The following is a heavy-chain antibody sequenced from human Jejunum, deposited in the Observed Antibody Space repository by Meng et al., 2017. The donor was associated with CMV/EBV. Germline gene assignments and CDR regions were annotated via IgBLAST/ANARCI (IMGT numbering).Heavy chain of an antibody. CDR1: YW. V-gene: IGHV3-30*02. CDR3: AKDHDFVTGKDYHYAMDV. J-gene: IGHJ6*02. Sequence: YWMHWVRQAPGKGLEWVSFMRYDGTTTYYADSVEGRFTISRDNSKNTLYLQMNSLRPEDTAVYYCAKDHDFVTGKDYHYAMDVWGQGTTVTVSS. CDR2: MRYDGTTT. D-gene: IGHD2-21*02.